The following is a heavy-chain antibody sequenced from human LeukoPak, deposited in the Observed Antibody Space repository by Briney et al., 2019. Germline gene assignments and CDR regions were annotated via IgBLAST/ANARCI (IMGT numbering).Heavy chain of an antibody. D-gene: IGHD6-19*01. J-gene: IGHJ4*02. CDR1: GFNFSTYA. CDR3: AKDMRGSGRYILDY. CDR2: ISGSGGNT. V-gene: IGHV3-23*01. Sequence: GGSLRLSCAASGFNFSTYAMAWVRQAPGKGLEWVSGISGSGGNTYYADSVKGRFTISRDNSKNTLYLQMNSLRAEDTAVYSCAKDMRGSGRYILDYWGQGTLVTVSS.